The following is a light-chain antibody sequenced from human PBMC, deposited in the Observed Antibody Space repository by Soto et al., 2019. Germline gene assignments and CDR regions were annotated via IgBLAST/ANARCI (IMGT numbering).Light chain of an antibody. CDR1: SSDVGGYNY. J-gene: IGLJ2*01. Sequence: QSVLTQPPSASGSPGHSVTISCTGTSSDVGGYNYVSWYQQHPGKAPKLMIYEVNKRPSGVPDRFSGSKSGNTASLTISGLQAEDEADYYCCSYAGSSTLVFGGGTKLTVL. CDR2: EVN. V-gene: IGLV2-8*01. CDR3: CSYAGSSTLV.